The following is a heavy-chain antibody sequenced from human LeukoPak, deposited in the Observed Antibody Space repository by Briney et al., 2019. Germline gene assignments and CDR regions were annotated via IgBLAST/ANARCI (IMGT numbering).Heavy chain of an antibody. D-gene: IGHD3-10*01. CDR1: GFTFSSYS. J-gene: IGHJ4*02. Sequence: GGSLRLSCAASGFTFSSYSMNWVRQAPGKGLEWVSYISSSSSTIYYADSVKGRFTISRGNAKNSLYLQMNSLRAEDTAVYYCARVHMVRGVISYFDYWGQGTLVTVSS. CDR3: ARVHMVRGVISYFDY. CDR2: ISSSSSTI. V-gene: IGHV3-48*04.